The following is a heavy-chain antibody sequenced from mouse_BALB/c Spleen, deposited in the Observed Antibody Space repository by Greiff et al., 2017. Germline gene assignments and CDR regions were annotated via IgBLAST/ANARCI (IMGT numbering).Heavy chain of an antibody. V-gene: IGHV1-80*01. D-gene: IGHD2-14*01. Sequence: VQLQQSGAELVRPGSSVKISCKASGYAFSSYWMNWVKQRPGQGLEWIGQIYPGDGDTNYNGKFKGKATLTADKSSSTAYMQLSSLTSEDSAVYFCARSTVRGYAMDDWGQGTSVTVSS. CDR2: IYPGDGDT. J-gene: IGHJ4*01. CDR3: ARSTVRGYAMDD. CDR1: GYAFSSYW.